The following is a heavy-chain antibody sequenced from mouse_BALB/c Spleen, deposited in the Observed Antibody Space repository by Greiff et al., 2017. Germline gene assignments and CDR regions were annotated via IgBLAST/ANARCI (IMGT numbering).Heavy chain of an antibody. Sequence: QVQLKESGPGLVAPSQSLSITCTVSGFSLTSYDISWIRQPPGKGLEWLGVIWTGGGTNYNSAFMSRLSISKDNSKSQVFLKMNSLQADDTAIYYCVRDKDGDYYAMDYWGQGTSVTVSS. CDR2: IWTGGGT. CDR3: VRDKDGDYYAMDY. J-gene: IGHJ4*01. V-gene: IGHV2-9-2*01. CDR1: GFSLTSYD.